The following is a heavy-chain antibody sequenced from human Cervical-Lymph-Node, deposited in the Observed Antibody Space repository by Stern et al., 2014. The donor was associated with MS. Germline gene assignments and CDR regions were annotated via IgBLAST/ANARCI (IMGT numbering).Heavy chain of an antibody. CDR2: IRGSGGST. CDR3: AKVGIRIAAAEFDP. J-gene: IGHJ5*02. CDR1: GFTFSSDA. D-gene: IGHD6-13*01. V-gene: IGHV3-23*01. Sequence: EVQLLESGGGLVQPGGSLRLSCAASGFTFSSDAMSWVRQAPGKGLEWVSAIRGSGGSTYYADSVKGRFTISRDHSKNTLYLQMNSLRAEDTAVYYCAKVGIRIAAAEFDPWGQGTLVTVSS.